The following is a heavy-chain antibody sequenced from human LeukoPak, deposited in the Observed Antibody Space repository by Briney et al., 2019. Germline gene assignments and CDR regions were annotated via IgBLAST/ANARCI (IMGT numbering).Heavy chain of an antibody. J-gene: IGHJ4*02. D-gene: IGHD1-1*01. CDR2: ISGTGGST. V-gene: IGHV3-23*01. Sequence: GGSLRLSCAASGFTFSDYYMSWVRQAPGKGLEWISGISGTGGSTYYADSVKGRFTISRDNSKNTLYLQMNSLRAEDTAIYYCARVWKGNYYDYWGQGTLVTVSP. CDR3: ARVWKGNYYDY. CDR1: GFTFSDYY.